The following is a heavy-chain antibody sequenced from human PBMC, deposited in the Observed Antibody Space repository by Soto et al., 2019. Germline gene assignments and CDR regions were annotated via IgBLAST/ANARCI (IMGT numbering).Heavy chain of an antibody. CDR2: IWYDGSNK. CDR1: GFTFSSYG. CDR3: AREDGIAVAGGAFDI. Sequence: PGGSLRLSCAASGFTFSSYGMHWARQAPGKGLEWVAVIWYDGSNKYYADSVKGRFTISRDNSKNTLYLQMNSLRAEDTAVYYCAREDGIAVAGGAFDIWGQGTMVTVSS. J-gene: IGHJ3*02. V-gene: IGHV3-33*01. D-gene: IGHD6-19*01.